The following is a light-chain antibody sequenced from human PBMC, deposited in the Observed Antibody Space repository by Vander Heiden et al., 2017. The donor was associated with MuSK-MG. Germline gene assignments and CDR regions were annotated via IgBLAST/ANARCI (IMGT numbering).Light chain of an antibody. CDR2: DAS. CDR3: QQRTTGFT. Sequence: EIVMTQSPATLSVSPGERATLSCRASQSVSSYLAWYQQKPGQAPRPLIYDASKRATGIPARFSGSGSGTDFTLTISSLEPEDFAVYYCQQRTTGFTFGPGTKLDIK. CDR1: QSVSSY. J-gene: IGKJ3*01. V-gene: IGKV3-11*01.